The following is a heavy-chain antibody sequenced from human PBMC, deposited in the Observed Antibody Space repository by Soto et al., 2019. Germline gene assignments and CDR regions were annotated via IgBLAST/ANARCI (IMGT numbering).Heavy chain of an antibody. CDR2: IYYSGST. J-gene: IGHJ3*02. Sequence: PSETLSLTCTVSGGSISSYYWSWIRQPPGKGLEWIGYIYYSGSTNYNPSLKGRVTISVDTSKNQFSLKLSSVTAADTAVYYCARVSHCNGGTCYGGAFDIWDQGTTVTVS. CDR3: ARVSHCNGGTCYGGAFDI. V-gene: IGHV4-59*01. D-gene: IGHD2-15*01. CDR1: GGSISSYY.